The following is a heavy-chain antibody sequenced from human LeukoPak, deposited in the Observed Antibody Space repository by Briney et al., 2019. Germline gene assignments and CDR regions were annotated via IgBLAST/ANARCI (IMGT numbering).Heavy chain of an antibody. CDR2: ISSSGTYI. CDR1: GFTFTSYS. D-gene: IGHD2-15*01. J-gene: IGHJ5*02. CDR3: ARDLLDFYCSGGSCYLNNWFDP. V-gene: IGHV3-21*04. Sequence: GGSLRLSCAASGFTFTSYSMNWVRQAPGKGLEWVSSISSSGTYIYYADSVKGRFTISRDNAKNSLYLQMNSLRAEDTALYYCARDLLDFYCSGGSCYLNNWFDPWGQGTLVTVSS.